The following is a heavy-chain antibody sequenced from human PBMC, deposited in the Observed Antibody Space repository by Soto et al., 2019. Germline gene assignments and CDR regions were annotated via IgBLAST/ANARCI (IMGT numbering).Heavy chain of an antibody. CDR3: ARDAALKWFDP. CDR2: VYYSGST. J-gene: IGHJ5*02. Sequence: QVQLQESGPRLVKPSQTLSLTCTVSGGSTSSGGYYWSWIRQYPGKGLEWIGFVYYSGSTYYNPSVKSRVIISVDTSKQQFSLKLSSVTAADTAVYYCARDAALKWFDPWGQGTLVTVSS. CDR1: GGSTSSGGYY. V-gene: IGHV4-31*03. D-gene: IGHD2-15*01.